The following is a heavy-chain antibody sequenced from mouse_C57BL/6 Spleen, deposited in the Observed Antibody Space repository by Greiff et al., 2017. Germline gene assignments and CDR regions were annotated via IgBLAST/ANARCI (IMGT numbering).Heavy chain of an antibody. CDR3: ARAGATDYAMDY. J-gene: IGHJ4*01. D-gene: IGHD3-1*01. CDR2: ISYDGSN. Sequence: ESGPGLVKPSQSLSLTCSVTGYSITSGYYWNWIRQFPGNKLEWMGYISYDGSNNYNPSLKNRISITRDTSKNQFFLKLNSVTTEDTATYYCARAGATDYAMDYWGQGTSVTVSS. V-gene: IGHV3-6*01. CDR1: GYSITSGYY.